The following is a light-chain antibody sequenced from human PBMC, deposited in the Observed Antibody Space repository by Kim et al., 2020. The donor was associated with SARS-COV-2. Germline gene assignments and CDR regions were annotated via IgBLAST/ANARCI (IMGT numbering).Light chain of an antibody. CDR2: GAS. J-gene: IGKJ4*01. Sequence: EIVLTQSPGTLSLSPGERATLSCRASQIISNSYLAWYQQERGQAPRLLIYGASSRATGIPDRFTGSGSGTDFTLTISRLEPEDFAVYYCQQYSSLPLTFGGGTKVEIK. CDR1: QIISNSY. CDR3: QQYSSLPLT. V-gene: IGKV3-20*01.